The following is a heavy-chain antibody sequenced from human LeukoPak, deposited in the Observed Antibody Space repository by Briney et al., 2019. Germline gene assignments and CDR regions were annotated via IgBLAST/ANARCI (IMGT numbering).Heavy chain of an antibody. J-gene: IGHJ4*02. V-gene: IGHV1-46*01. CDR2: INPSGGST. D-gene: IGHD5-24*01. CDR1: GYTFTGYY. Sequence: ASVKVSCKASGYTFTGYYMHWVRQAPGQGLEWMGIINPSGGSTSYAQKFQGRVTMTRDTSTSTVYMELSSLRSEDTAVYYCARSDLRDGYVDYWGQGTLVTVSS. CDR3: ARSDLRDGYVDY.